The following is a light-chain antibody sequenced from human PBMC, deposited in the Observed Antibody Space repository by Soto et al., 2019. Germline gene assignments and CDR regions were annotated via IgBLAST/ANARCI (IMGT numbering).Light chain of an antibody. V-gene: IGKV3-20*01. CDR3: QQYFASSWT. Sequence: EIVFTQSPSTLSSSPGERATLSCRASQSIDSKYLAWYQHKPGQAPRLLIYATSSRATGIPDRFGGSGSGTDFTLTINRLEPEDFAVYYCQQYFASSWTFGQGTKVDIK. CDR1: QSIDSKY. CDR2: ATS. J-gene: IGKJ1*01.